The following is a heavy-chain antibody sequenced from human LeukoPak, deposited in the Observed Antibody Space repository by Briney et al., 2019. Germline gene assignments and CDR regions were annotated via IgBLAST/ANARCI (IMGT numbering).Heavy chain of an antibody. CDR1: GFTFSSYG. CDR2: ISGSGGST. Sequence: GGTLRLSCAASGFTFSSYGMSWVRQAPGKGLEWVSAISGSGGSTYYADSVKGRFTISRDNSKNTLYLQMNSLRAEDTAVYYCAKSPTKTDLGAFDIWGQGTMVTVSS. V-gene: IGHV3-23*01. CDR3: AKSPTKTDLGAFDI. J-gene: IGHJ3*02. D-gene: IGHD1-14*01.